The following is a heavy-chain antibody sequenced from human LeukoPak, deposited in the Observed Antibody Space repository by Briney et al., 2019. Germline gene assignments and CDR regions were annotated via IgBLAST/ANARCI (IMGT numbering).Heavy chain of an antibody. CDR2: IKQDGSDK. Sequence: GGSLRLSCAASGFSFNKYWMSWVRQAPGKGLEWVANIKQDGSDKYYVDSVKGRFTISRDNAKNSLYLQMNSLRAEDTAVYYCARVTMVRGVLYYFDYWGQGTLVTVSS. CDR3: ARVTMVRGVLYYFDY. J-gene: IGHJ4*02. V-gene: IGHV3-7*04. D-gene: IGHD3-10*01. CDR1: GFSFNKYW.